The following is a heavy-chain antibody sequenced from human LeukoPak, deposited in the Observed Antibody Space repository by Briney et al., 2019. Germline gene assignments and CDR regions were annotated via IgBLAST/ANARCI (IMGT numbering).Heavy chain of an antibody. D-gene: IGHD3-10*01. Sequence: GESLKISCKGSGYTFTNYWIAWVRQMPGKGLGWMGIIYPGDSDTRYSPPFQGQVTISADKSITTAYLQWNSLKASDTAMYYCARQTIRGVIASPFDYWGQGTLVTVSS. CDR1: GYTFTNYW. CDR2: IYPGDSDT. CDR3: ARQTIRGVIASPFDY. J-gene: IGHJ4*02. V-gene: IGHV5-51*01.